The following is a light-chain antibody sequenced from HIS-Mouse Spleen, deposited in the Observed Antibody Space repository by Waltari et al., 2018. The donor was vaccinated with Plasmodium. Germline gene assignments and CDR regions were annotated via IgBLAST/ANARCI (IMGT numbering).Light chain of an antibody. V-gene: IGLV2-14*03. CDR3: SSYTSSSTLV. CDR2: DVS. CDR1: STHVGGYNY. Sequence: QSALTQPASVSGSPGPSITISCTGTSTHVGGYNYVSWYQQHPGKAPKLMIYDVSNRPSGVSNRFSGSKSGNTASLTISGLQAEDEADYYCSSYTSSSTLVFGGGTKLTVL. J-gene: IGLJ2*01.